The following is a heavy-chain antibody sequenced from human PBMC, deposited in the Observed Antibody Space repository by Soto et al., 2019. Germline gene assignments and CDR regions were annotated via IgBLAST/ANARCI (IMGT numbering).Heavy chain of an antibody. V-gene: IGHV1-69*01. J-gene: IGHJ6*02. CDR3: ASGQDRLLLFYSYSYVLQV. CDR2: IIHIFGTT. D-gene: IGHD2-21*01. Sequence: QVQLVQSGAEVKKPGSSVKVSCKASGDTFTRYGVSWVRHAPAQGLEWMGGIIHIFGTTNYAQKVQDRANVSADRSTRIAYAELSSLRAENTAVYYCASGQDRLLLFYSYSYVLQVWGQGNTVTVSS. CDR1: GDTFTRYG.